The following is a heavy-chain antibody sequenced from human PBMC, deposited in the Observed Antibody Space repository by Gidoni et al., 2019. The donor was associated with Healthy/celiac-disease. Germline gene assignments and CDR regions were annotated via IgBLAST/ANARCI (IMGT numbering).Heavy chain of an antibody. CDR1: GFTFSSYS. V-gene: IGHV3-48*01. CDR3: ARVRGMVAPHELDY. J-gene: IGHJ4*02. CDR2: ISSSSSTI. Sequence: EVQLVESGGGLVQPGGSLRLSCAASGFTFSSYSMNWVRQAPGKGLEWVSYISSSSSTIYYADSVKGRFTISRDNAKNSLYLQMNSLRAEDTAVYYCARVRGMVAPHELDYWGQGTLVTVSS. D-gene: IGHD1-26*01.